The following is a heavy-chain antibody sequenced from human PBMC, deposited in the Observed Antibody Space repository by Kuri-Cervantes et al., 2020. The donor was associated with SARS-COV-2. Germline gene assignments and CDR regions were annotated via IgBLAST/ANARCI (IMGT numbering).Heavy chain of an antibody. V-gene: IGHV4-59*12. CDR3: ARGAIAAAAFDY. CDR1: GGSISSYY. Sequence: SETLSLTCTVSGGSISSYYWSWIRQPPGQGLEWLGYIYCSGSTKYNPSLESRVTISLDTSRNQFSLKLSSVTAADTAVYYCARGAIAAAAFDYWGQGTLVTVSS. J-gene: IGHJ4*02. CDR2: IYCSGST. D-gene: IGHD6-13*01.